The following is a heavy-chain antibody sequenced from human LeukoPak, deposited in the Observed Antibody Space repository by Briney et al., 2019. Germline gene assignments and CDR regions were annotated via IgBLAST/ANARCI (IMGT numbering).Heavy chain of an antibody. CDR3: AREPHLLENSGRRHSNWHFDL. CDR2: IIPIFGTA. V-gene: IGHV1-69*05. Sequence: SVKVSCKASGGTFSNCAISWVRQAPRQGLEWMGRIIPIFGTANYAQKFQGRVTISTGESTSTAYMELSSLRSDDTAVYYCAREPHLLENSGRRHSNWHFDLWGRGTLVTVSS. CDR1: GGTFSNCA. J-gene: IGHJ2*01. D-gene: IGHD2-2*01.